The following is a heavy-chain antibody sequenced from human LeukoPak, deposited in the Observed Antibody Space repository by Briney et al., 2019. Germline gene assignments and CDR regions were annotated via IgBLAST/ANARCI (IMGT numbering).Heavy chain of an antibody. CDR1: GGPISSSYW. Sequence: SGTLSLTCAVSGGPISSSYWWSWVRQPPGKGLEWIGEIYHSGTTNYNPSLKSRVTISVDKSNNQFSLRLSSVTAADTAVYYCARGARAGYNLEPFDYWGQGTLVTVSS. CDR2: IYHSGTT. D-gene: IGHD5-24*01. J-gene: IGHJ4*02. CDR3: ARGARAGYNLEPFDY. V-gene: IGHV4-4*02.